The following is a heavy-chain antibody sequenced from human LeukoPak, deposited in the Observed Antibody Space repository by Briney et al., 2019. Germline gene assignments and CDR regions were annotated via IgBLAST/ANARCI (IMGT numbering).Heavy chain of an antibody. J-gene: IGHJ4*02. CDR3: ARGGVGATNFDY. CDR1: GGSISSGSYY. D-gene: IGHD1-26*01. CDR2: IHTSGST. V-gene: IGHV4-61*02. Sequence: SETLSLTCTVSGGSISSGSYYWNWIRQPAGKGLEWIGRIHTSGSTNYSPSLKSRVTISVDTSKNQFSLKLSSVTAADTAVYYCARGGVGATNFDYWGQGTLVTVSS.